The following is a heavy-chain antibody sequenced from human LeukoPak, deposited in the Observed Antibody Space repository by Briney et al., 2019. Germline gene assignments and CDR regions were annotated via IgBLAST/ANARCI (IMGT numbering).Heavy chain of an antibody. CDR2: ISWNSGSI. Sequence: PGGSLRLSCAASGFTFDDYAMHWVRQAPGKGLEWVSGISWNSGSIGYADSVKGRFTISRDNAKNSLYLQMNSLRAEDTAVYYCARPNSGYAFDVFDIWGQGTMVTVSS. D-gene: IGHD5-12*01. CDR3: ARPNSGYAFDVFDI. V-gene: IGHV3-9*01. J-gene: IGHJ3*02. CDR1: GFTFDDYA.